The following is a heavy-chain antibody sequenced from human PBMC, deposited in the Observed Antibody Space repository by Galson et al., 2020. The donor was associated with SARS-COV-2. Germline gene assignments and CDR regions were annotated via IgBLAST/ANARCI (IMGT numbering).Heavy chain of an antibody. CDR1: GYSLTSYW. CDR2: LYPGDSDT. J-gene: IGHJ2*01. Sequence: GASLKISCQGSGYSLTSYWIGWVRQMPGKGLEWMGILYPGDSDTRYRPSFQGQVTLSADKSISTAYLQWSSLKASDTAMYYCASTGSGWYEWYFDLWGRGTLVTVSS. D-gene: IGHD6-19*01. V-gene: IGHV5-51*01. CDR3: ASTGSGWYEWYFDL.